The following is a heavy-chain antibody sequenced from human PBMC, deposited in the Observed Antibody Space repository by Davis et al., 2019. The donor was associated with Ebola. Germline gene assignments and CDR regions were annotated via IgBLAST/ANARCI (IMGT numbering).Heavy chain of an antibody. Sequence: SLKISYAASEFTFSSYGMHWVRQAPGQGLEWEAVISYDGSNKCYADSVNGRFPISRDNSKNTLYLQMNSLRAEDTAVYYCAKDSDRDQLRFGWHYSMDVWGKGTTVTVSS. D-gene: IGHD2-2*01. V-gene: IGHV3-30*18. CDR2: ISYDGSNK. CDR1: EFTFSSYG. J-gene: IGHJ6*04. CDR3: AKDSDRDQLRFGWHYSMDV.